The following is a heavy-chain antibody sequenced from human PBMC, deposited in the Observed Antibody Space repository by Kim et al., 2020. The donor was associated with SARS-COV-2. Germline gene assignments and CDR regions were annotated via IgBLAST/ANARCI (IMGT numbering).Heavy chain of an antibody. Sequence: ASVKVSCKASGFFFTYYYIHWMRQAPGQGLEWMGIINPSGGSTRYAQKFQGRVSMTRDTSPRTVYMELSSLRSDDTAVYYCARDALPYDSTSLGYFDYWGQGTLVTVSS. CDR3: ARDALPYDSTSLGYFDY. CDR1: GFFFTYYY. V-gene: IGHV1-46*01. CDR2: INPSGGST. J-gene: IGHJ4*02. D-gene: IGHD2-15*01.